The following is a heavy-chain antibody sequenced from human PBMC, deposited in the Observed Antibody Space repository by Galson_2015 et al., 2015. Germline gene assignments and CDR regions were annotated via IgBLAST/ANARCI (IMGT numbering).Heavy chain of an antibody. CDR1: GFTFDDYA. CDR2: ISWNSGSI. CDR3: AKGRVGATQGAFDY. Sequence: SLRLSCAASGFTFDDYAMHWVRHAPGKGLEWVSGISWNSGSIGGADSVKGRFTISRDNAKNSLYLQMNSLRAEDTALYYCAKGRVGATQGAFDYWGQGTLVTVSS. D-gene: IGHD1-26*01. V-gene: IGHV3-9*01. J-gene: IGHJ4*02.